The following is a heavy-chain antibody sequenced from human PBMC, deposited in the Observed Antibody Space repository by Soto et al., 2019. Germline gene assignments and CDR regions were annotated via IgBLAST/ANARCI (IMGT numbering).Heavy chain of an antibody. CDR2: MFYRGYT. V-gene: IGHV4-59*01. Sequence: QVQLQESGPGLVKPSETLSLTCTVSGGSTSDFYWGWIRQPPGKGLEWVGYMFYRGYTKYNPSLKSRVTTSVDSKNQISLRLTSVTDADTAVYFCARSRSSGCYGPVGIWGQGTMVTVSS. CDR3: ARSRSSGCYGPVGI. J-gene: IGHJ3*02. CDR1: GGSTSDFY. D-gene: IGHD6-19*01.